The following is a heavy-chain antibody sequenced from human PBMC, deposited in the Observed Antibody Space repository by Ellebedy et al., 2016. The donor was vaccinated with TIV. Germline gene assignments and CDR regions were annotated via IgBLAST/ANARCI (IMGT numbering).Heavy chain of an antibody. Sequence: GSLRLSCNVSGASISSYYWSWIRQPPGKGLEWIGYMSYSGSTNYNPSLKSRVTISVDKSKIQFSLKLTSVTAADTAVYYCASRASGRSDLGRGLYFENWGQGTLVTVSS. J-gene: IGHJ4*02. CDR3: ASRASGRSDLGRGLYFEN. V-gene: IGHV4-59*08. CDR1: GASISSYY. D-gene: IGHD1-26*01. CDR2: MSYSGST.